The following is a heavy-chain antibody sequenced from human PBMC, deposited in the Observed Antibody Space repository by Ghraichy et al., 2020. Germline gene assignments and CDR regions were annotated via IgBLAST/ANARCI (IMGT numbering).Heavy chain of an antibody. CDR3: ARGGGLLRLGELSLEDVYYFDY. CDR2: ISYDGSNK. Sequence: GGSLRLSCAASGFTFSSYAMHWVRQAPGKGLEWVAVISYDGSNKYYADSVKGRFTISRDNSKNTLYLQMNSLRAEDTAVYYCARGGGLLRLGELSLEDVYYFDYWGQGTLVTVSS. V-gene: IGHV3-30-3*01. CDR1: GFTFSSYA. D-gene: IGHD3-16*02. J-gene: IGHJ4*02.